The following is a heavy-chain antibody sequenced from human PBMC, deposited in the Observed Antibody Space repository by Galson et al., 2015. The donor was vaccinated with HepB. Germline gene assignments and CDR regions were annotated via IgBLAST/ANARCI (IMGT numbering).Heavy chain of an antibody. Sequence: TLSLTCTVSGGSISSSSYYWGWIRQPPGKGLEWNGSIYYSGSTYYNPSLKSRVTISVDTSKNQFSLKLSSVTAADTAVYYCASSWGEYCSGGSCYPYNWFDPWGQGTLVTVSS. V-gene: IGHV4-39*01. D-gene: IGHD2-15*01. J-gene: IGHJ5*02. CDR3: ASSWGEYCSGGSCYPYNWFDP. CDR2: IYYSGST. CDR1: GGSISSSSYY.